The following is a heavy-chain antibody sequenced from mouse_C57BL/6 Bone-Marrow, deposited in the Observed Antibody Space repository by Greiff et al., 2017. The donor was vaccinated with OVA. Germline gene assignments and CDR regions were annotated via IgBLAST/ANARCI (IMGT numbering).Heavy chain of an antibody. CDR2: INPNNGGT. CDR3: ARSEYYGSSYEAWFAY. D-gene: IGHD1-1*01. Sequence: EVMLQQSGPELVKPGASVKISCKASGYTFTDYYMNWVKQSHGKSLEWIGDINPNNGGTSYNQKFKGKATLTVDKSSSTAYMELRSLTSEDSAVYYCARSEYYGSSYEAWFAYWGQGTLVTVSA. V-gene: IGHV1-26*01. J-gene: IGHJ3*01. CDR1: GYTFTDYY.